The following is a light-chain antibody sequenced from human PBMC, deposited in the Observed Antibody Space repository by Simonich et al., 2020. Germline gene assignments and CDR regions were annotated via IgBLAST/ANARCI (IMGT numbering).Light chain of an antibody. CDR3: QQYGSSIT. CDR2: DAS. CDR1: QGVSSSS. Sequence: EIVLTQSPATLSLSPGERATLSCGASQGVSSSSLAWYQQNPGLAPRLLIYDASSRATGIPDRFSGSGSGTDFTLTISRLETEDFAVYYCQQYGSSITFGQGTRLEIK. V-gene: IGKV3D-20*01. J-gene: IGKJ5*01.